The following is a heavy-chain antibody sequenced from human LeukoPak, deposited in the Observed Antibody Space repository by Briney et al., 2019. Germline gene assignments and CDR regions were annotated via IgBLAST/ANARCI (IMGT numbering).Heavy chain of an antibody. Sequence: PGGSLRLSCAASGFTFSTYAMSWVRQAPGKGLEWLSYTSSSGDTIFYADSLKGRFTNSRDNAKTSLYLQMNSLRAEDTAVYFCARLSPNWYFDLWGRGTLVTVSS. J-gene: IGHJ2*01. CDR3: ARLSPNWYFDL. CDR1: GFTFSTYA. V-gene: IGHV3-11*01. CDR2: TSSSGDTI.